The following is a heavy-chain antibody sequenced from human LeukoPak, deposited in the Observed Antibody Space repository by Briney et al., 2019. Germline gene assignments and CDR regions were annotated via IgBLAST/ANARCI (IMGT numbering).Heavy chain of an antibody. D-gene: IGHD2-2*02. V-gene: IGHV3-23*01. J-gene: IGHJ3*01. CDR2: IGASGEST. CDR1: GFTFSVAA. Sequence: PGGSLRLSCAASGFTFSVAAMTWVRQAPGKGLEWVSLIGASGESTYYADSVKGRFTISRDNSKNTLSLQMNSLRVEDTAMYFCAKDIHLATGGLGTMVTVSS. CDR3: AKDIHLAT.